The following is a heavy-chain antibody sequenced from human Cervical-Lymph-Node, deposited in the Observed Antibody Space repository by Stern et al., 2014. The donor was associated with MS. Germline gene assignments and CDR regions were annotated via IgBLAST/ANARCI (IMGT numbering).Heavy chain of an antibody. D-gene: IGHD1-14*01. Sequence: VQLVQSGAEVKKPGSSVKVSCKASGGTFNSYAMNWVRQAPGHGLEWMGGIIPIFGPANYAQKFQGRVTITADKSTSTAYMELSSLRSEDTAVYYCATTGTQGGWFDPWGQGTLVTVSS. CDR1: GGTFNSYA. CDR3: ATTGTQGGWFDP. CDR2: IIPIFGPA. V-gene: IGHV1-69*06. J-gene: IGHJ5*02.